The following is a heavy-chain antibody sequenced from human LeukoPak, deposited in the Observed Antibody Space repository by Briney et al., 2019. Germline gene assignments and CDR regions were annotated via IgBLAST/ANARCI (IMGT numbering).Heavy chain of an antibody. J-gene: IGHJ4*02. V-gene: IGHV3-11*04. CDR1: GFRFDSFY. Sequence: GGSLRLSCAASGFRFDSFYMGWIRQVPGKGLDYIAFISASGAVPYYAESVKGRFTISRDNAKNSVSLQMNSLSADDTAVYYGARSLIVASEDYWGQGTLVTVSS. CDR2: ISASGAVP. CDR3: ARSLIVASEDY. D-gene: IGHD3-22*01.